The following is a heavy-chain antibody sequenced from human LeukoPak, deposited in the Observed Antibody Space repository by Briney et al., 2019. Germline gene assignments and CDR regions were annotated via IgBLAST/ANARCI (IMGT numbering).Heavy chain of an antibody. D-gene: IGHD2-2*02. V-gene: IGHV3-23*01. CDR1: GFTFSSYG. CDR3: AKSALGYCSSTSCYKARSYYYYGMDV. CDR2: ISGSGGST. Sequence: GGSLRLSCAASGFTFSSYGMHWVRQAPGKGLEWVSAISGSGGSTYYADSVKGRFTISRDNSKNTLYLQMNSLRAEDAAVYYCAKSALGYCSSTSCYKARSYYYYGMDVWGQGTTVTVSS. J-gene: IGHJ6*02.